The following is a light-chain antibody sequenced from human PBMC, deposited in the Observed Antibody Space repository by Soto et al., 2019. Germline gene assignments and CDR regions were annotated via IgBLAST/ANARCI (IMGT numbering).Light chain of an antibody. CDR3: QQYNNWPPIT. Sequence: EVVMTQSPATLSVSPGERATLSCRTSQSVSSNLAWYQQKPGQAPRLLIYGASTRATGIPARFSGSGSGTEFTLTISSLQSEDFAIYYCQQYNNWPPITFGQGTKLEIK. CDR1: QSVSSN. V-gene: IGKV3-15*01. J-gene: IGKJ2*01. CDR2: GAS.